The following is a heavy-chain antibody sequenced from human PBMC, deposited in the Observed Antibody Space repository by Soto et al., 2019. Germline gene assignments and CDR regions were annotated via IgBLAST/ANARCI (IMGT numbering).Heavy chain of an antibody. CDR2: ISYDGSNK. CDR1: GFPFTSYG. J-gene: IGHJ4*02. D-gene: IGHD6-19*01. CDR3: VAGQYFFDY. Sequence: PGGSLRLSCQTSGFPFTSYGFHWVRQAPGKGLEWVAVISYDGSNKYYADSVKDRFTISRDNSKKTLYLQMNSLRADDTAVYYCVAGQYFFDYCGQGTLVTVSS. V-gene: IGHV3-30*03.